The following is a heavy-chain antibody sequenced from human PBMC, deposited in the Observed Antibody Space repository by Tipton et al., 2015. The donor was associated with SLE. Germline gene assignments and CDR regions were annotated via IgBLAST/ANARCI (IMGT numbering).Heavy chain of an antibody. Sequence: TLSLTCTVSGGSISSHYWSWIRQSPGKGLEWIGYIYYDGSTNYNPSLKGRITISMDTSKNQFSLKLSSVIAADTAVYFCARAGRISRFGVVTAPYNWFDPGGQGILVPASS. D-gene: IGHD3-3*01. CDR2: IYYDGST. CDR1: GGSISSHY. CDR3: ARAGRISRFGVVTAPYNWFDP. V-gene: IGHV4-59*11. J-gene: IGHJ5*02.